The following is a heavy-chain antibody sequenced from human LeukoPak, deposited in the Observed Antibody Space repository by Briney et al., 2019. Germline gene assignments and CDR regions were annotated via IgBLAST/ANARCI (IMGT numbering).Heavy chain of an antibody. Sequence: SETLSLTCTVSGGSISSYYWSWIRQPAGKGLEWIGRIYTSGSTNYNPSLKSRVTMSVDTSKNQFSLKLSSVTAADTAVYYCARSKAGTGYYYYYMDVWGKGTTVTISS. CDR2: IYTSGST. D-gene: IGHD6-19*01. J-gene: IGHJ6*03. CDR3: ARSKAGTGYYYYYMDV. CDR1: GGSISSYY. V-gene: IGHV4-4*07.